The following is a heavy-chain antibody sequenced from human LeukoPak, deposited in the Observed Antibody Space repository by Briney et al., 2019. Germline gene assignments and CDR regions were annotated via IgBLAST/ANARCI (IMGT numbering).Heavy chain of an antibody. CDR3: ARDLAGAEYYYYDYFMDG. J-gene: IGHJ6*03. CDR1: GYTFTCYY. Sequence: ASVKVSCKASGYTFTCYYMHWVRQAPGQGLEWMGWINPNSGGTNYAQNFQGRVTMTRDTSISTAYVELNRLRSDDTVVYYCARDLAGAEYYYYDYFMDGGGKGTTVTVS. CDR2: INPNSGGT. V-gene: IGHV1-2*02. D-gene: IGHD6-13*01.